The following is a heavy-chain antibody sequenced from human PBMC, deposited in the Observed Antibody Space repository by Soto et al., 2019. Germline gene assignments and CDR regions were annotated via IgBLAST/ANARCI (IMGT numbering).Heavy chain of an antibody. CDR1: GFTVSSNY. Sequence: SLRLSCAASGFTVSSNYMSWVRQAPGKGLEWVSVIYSGGSTYYADSVKGRFTISRDNSKNTLYLQMNSLRAEDTAVYYCARDNGLWSGYYTGLDYWGQGTLVTVSS. D-gene: IGHD3-3*01. CDR2: IYSGGST. V-gene: IGHV3-53*01. CDR3: ARDNGLWSGYYTGLDY. J-gene: IGHJ4*02.